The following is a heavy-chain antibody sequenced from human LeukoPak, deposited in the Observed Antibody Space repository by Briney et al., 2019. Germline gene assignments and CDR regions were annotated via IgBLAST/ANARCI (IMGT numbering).Heavy chain of an antibody. D-gene: IGHD1-26*01. J-gene: IGHJ4*02. CDR2: ISTDGRDK. V-gene: IGHV3-30*01. CDR3: AKDPIFSGSYGVFDY. CDR1: GFIFSSNA. Sequence: GGSLRLSCAVSGFIFSSNAMHWVRQAPGEGLEWVAVISTDGRDKHHADSVKGRFTISRDNSKNTLFLQMNSLRVEDTAIYYCAKDPIFSGSYGVFDYWGLGTLVTVSS.